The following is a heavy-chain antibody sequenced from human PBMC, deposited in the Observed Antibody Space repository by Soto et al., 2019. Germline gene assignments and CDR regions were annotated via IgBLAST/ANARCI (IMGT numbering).Heavy chain of an antibody. CDR1: GGTFNTYA. CDR3: ARGLERLDP. V-gene: IGHV1-69*12. D-gene: IGHD1-1*01. Sequence: QVQLVQSGAEVKKPGSSVKVSCKASGGTFNTYAISWVRQAPGQGLEWMGGIIPMFGTANYAQKFQGRVTITADESTRTAYMELSSLRSDDTAVYYCARGLERLDPWGQGTLVTVSS. J-gene: IGHJ5*02. CDR2: IIPMFGTA.